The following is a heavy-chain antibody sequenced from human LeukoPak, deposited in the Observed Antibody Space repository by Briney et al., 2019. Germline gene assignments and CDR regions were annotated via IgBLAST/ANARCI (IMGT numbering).Heavy chain of an antibody. CDR1: GFTFTSYW. CDR2: INSDGTST. J-gene: IGHJ4*02. CDR3: VRGAPFDY. V-gene: IGHV3-74*01. D-gene: IGHD1-26*01. Sequence: GGSLRLACAASGFTFTSYWMHWVRQAPGKGLVWVSRINSDGTSTSYADSVKGRFTISRDNAKNMLYLEMNSLRVDDTSVYYCVRGAPFDYWGQGTLVTVSS.